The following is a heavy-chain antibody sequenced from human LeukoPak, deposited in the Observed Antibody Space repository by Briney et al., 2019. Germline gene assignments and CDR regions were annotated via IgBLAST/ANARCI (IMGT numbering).Heavy chain of an antibody. Sequence: PSESLSLTCTVSGGSLSSYYWSWIRQPPGKGLEWIGYIYYSGSTNYNPSLKSRVTISVDTSKNQFSLKLSSVTAADTAVYYCARTGYCSGGSCYPTWDYWGQGTLVTVSS. D-gene: IGHD2-15*01. CDR2: IYYSGST. CDR1: GGSLSSYY. V-gene: IGHV4-59*01. CDR3: ARTGYCSGGSCYPTWDY. J-gene: IGHJ4*02.